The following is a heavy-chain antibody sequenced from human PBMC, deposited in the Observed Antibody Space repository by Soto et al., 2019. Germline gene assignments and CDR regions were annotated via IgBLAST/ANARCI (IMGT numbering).Heavy chain of an antibody. D-gene: IGHD3-10*01. Sequence: ASVKVSCKVSGYPLTELSLHCARQATGKSIEWIGGIDRQDGETNYATKIQGRVTMNEDTTTDTAYMELSRLRSEDTAVYYCASTAMVRGVRHIYYYYYMDVWGKGTTVTVSS. CDR1: GYPLTELS. CDR2: IDRQDGET. V-gene: IGHV1-24*01. J-gene: IGHJ6*03. CDR3: ASTAMVRGVRHIYYYYYMDV.